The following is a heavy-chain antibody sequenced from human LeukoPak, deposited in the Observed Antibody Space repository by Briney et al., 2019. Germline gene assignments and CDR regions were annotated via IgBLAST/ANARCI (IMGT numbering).Heavy chain of an antibody. V-gene: IGHV1-2*02. CDR2: INPNSGGT. CDR3: ARDRSSSTRDFDY. D-gene: IGHD6-6*01. CDR1: GYTFTGYY. J-gene: IGHJ4*02. Sequence: ASVKISCKASGYTFTGYYMHWVRQAPGQGLEWMGWINPNSGGTNYAQKFQGRVTMTRDTPISTAYMELSRLRSDDTAVYYCARDRSSSTRDFDYWGQGTLVTVSS.